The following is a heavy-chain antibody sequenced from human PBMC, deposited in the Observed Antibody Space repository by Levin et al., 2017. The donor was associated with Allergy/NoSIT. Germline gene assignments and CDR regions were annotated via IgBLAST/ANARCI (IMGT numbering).Heavy chain of an antibody. J-gene: IGHJ4*02. Sequence: LSLTCAASGFPFSSFSMTWVRQAPGKGLEWVAAISPGGRNTYYADSVKGRFTISRDNSENMLHLQMNSLRVEDTGVYYCAKRPAHINSWGQGTRVTVSP. CDR3: AKRPAHINS. V-gene: IGHV3-23*01. CDR1: GFPFSSFS. D-gene: IGHD2-21*01. CDR2: ISPGGRNT.